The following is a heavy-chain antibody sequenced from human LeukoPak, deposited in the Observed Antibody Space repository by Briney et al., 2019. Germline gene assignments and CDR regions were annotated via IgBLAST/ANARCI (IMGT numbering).Heavy chain of an antibody. D-gene: IGHD3-9*01. J-gene: IGHJ4*02. CDR1: GFTFSNYA. CDR2: ITGSGTST. Sequence: TGGSLRLSCVASGFTFSNYAMSWVRLAPGKGLEWVSAITGSGTSTYCADSLKGRFTISRDNSKNTVFLQMNSLRHEDTAIYYCVIWGDYDVLTGYYVPDYWGQGTLVTVSS. V-gene: IGHV3-23*01. CDR3: VIWGDYDVLTGYYVPDY.